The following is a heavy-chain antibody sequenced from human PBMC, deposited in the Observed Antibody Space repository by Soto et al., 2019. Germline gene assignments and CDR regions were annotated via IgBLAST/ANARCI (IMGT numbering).Heavy chain of an antibody. Sequence: GGSLRLSCTASGFTFTNAWTSWVRQAPGKGLEWVSVMYSGGTTYYADSVKGRFTFSRDNSKNTLYLEMDSLRAEDTAVYYCARGKSGDPAFDYWGQGTLVTVSS. D-gene: IGHD1-26*01. V-gene: IGHV3-53*01. CDR2: MYSGGTT. CDR1: GFTFTNAW. CDR3: ARGKSGDPAFDY. J-gene: IGHJ4*02.